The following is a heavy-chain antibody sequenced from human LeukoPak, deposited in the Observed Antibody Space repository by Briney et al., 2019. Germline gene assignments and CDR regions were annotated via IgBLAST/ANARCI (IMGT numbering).Heavy chain of an antibody. V-gene: IGHV3-21*01. D-gene: IGHD6-19*01. CDR2: ISSSSSYI. Sequence: GGSLRLSCAASGFTFSSYSMNSVRQAPGKGLEWVSSISSSSSYIYYADSVKGRFTISRDNAKNSLYLQMNSLRAEDTAVYYCARVGIAVAGTKGFDYWGQGTLVTVSS. CDR3: ARVGIAVAGTKGFDY. CDR1: GFTFSSYS. J-gene: IGHJ4*02.